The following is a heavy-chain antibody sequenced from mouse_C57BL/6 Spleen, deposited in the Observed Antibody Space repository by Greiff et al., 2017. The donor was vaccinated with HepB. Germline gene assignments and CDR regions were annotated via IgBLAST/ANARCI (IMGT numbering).Heavy chain of an antibody. Sequence: QVQLQQPGAELVKPGASVKMSCKASGYTFTSYWITWVKQRPGQGLEWIGDIYPGSGSTNYNEKFKSKATLTVDTSSSTAYMQLSSLTSEDSAVYYCARLGYYSNFRDYFDYWGQGTTLTVSS. D-gene: IGHD2-5*01. CDR2: IYPGSGST. J-gene: IGHJ2*01. CDR3: ARLGYYSNFRDYFDY. V-gene: IGHV1-55*01. CDR1: GYTFTSYW.